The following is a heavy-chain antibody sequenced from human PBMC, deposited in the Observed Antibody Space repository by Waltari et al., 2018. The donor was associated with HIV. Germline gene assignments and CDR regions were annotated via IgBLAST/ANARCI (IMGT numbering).Heavy chain of an antibody. D-gene: IGHD4-17*01. J-gene: IGHJ6*02. CDR2: ISSESTYA. V-gene: IGHV3-21*01. Sequence: EVDLVESGGGLVKPGGSLRLSCAGSGFSFGDYSMIWVRQAPGKGLELVSVISSESTYADYRDSVKGRFTVSRDNAEKTLYLQMNSLRVEDTAVYYCARAPPHTGQGYGLDVWGQGTTVTVS. CDR1: GFSFGDYS. CDR3: ARAPPHTGQGYGLDV.